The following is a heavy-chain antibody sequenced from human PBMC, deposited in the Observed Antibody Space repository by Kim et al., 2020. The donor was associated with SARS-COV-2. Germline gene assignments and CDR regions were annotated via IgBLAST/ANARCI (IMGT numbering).Heavy chain of an antibody. J-gene: IGHJ4*02. CDR1: GFTFSSYA. CDR3: ARVHSSGSLK. CDR2: ISYDGSNK. Sequence: GGSLRLSCAASGFTFSSYAMHWVRQAPGKGLEWVAVISYDGSNKYYADSVKGRFTISRDNSKNTLYLQMNSLRAEDTAVYYCARVHSSGSLKWGQGTLVT. V-gene: IGHV3-30*04. D-gene: IGHD6-19*01.